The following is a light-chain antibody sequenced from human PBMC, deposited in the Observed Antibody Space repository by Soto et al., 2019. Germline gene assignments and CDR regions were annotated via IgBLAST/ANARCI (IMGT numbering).Light chain of an antibody. V-gene: IGKV3-20*01. CDR3: QQYGNTWWT. CDR1: QNVKNNY. Sequence: VVLTQSPGTLSLSPGERATLSCRASQNVKNNYVAWYQHKHGQAPRLLIFGASRGATGIPDRFSGSGSGTDFTLTISRLEPEDFAVYYCQQYGNTWWTFGQGTEVEIK. CDR2: GAS. J-gene: IGKJ1*01.